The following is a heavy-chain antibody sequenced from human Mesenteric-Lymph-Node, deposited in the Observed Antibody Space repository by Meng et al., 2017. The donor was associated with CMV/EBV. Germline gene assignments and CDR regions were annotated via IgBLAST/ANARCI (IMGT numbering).Heavy chain of an antibody. Sequence: ASGYTFTSYAMHWVRQAPRQRLEWMGWINAGNGNTKYSQKFQGRVTLTRDTSASTVYMELSSLRSEDTAVYYCAKQNSGYDSGGGDYWGQGTLVTVSS. CDR2: INAGNGNT. D-gene: IGHD5-12*01. CDR1: GYTFTSYA. CDR3: AKQNSGYDSGGGDY. V-gene: IGHV1-3*01. J-gene: IGHJ4*02.